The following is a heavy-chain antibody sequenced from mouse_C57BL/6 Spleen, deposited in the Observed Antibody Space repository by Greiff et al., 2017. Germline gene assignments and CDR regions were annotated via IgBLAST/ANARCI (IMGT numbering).Heavy chain of an antibody. V-gene: IGHV1-62-2*01. J-gene: IGHJ3*01. CDR3: ARHEEGDSSGSAGFAY. CDR2: FYPGSGSI. CDR1: GYTFTEYT. D-gene: IGHD3-2*02. Sequence: VQLQESGAELVKPGASVKLSCKASGYTFTEYTIHWVKQRSGQGLEWIGWFYPGSGSIKYNEKFKDKATLTADKSSSTVYMELSRLTSEDSAVYFWARHEEGDSSGSAGFAYWGQGTLVTVSA.